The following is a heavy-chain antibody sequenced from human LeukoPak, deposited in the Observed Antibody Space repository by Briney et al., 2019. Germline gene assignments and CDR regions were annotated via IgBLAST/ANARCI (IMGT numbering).Heavy chain of an antibody. CDR1: GGSISSYY. D-gene: IGHD3-3*01. Sequence: KTSETLSLTCTVSGGSISSYYWSWIRQPPGKRLEWIGYIYYSGSTNYNPSLKSRVTTSVDTSKNQFSLKLSSVTAADTAVYYCARAYYDFWSGYNYYYYMDVWGKGTTVTVSS. CDR3: ARAYYDFWSGYNYYYYMDV. V-gene: IGHV4-59*01. CDR2: IYYSGST. J-gene: IGHJ6*03.